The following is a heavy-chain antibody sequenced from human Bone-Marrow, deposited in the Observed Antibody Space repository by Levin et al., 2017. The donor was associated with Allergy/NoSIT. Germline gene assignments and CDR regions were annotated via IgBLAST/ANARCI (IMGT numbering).Heavy chain of an antibody. CDR2: ISGSGSNT. Sequence: GSLRLSCAASGLIFSNYAMNWVRQAPGKGLEWVSQISGSGSNTHYADSVRGRFTFSRDNSNNTVYLQMNSLRADDTVVYYCAGYDTSGYHSPFDYWGQGTLVTVSS. CDR3: AGYDTSGYHSPFDY. D-gene: IGHD3-22*01. V-gene: IGHV3-23*01. J-gene: IGHJ4*02. CDR1: GLIFSNYA.